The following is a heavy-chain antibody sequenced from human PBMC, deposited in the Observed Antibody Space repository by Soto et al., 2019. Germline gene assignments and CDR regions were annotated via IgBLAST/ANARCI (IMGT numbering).Heavy chain of an antibody. CDR3: AATTSIAIGLRD. CDR2: SSALNGFT. CDR1: GFTFTNYG. J-gene: IGHJ4*02. D-gene: IGHD6-6*01. Sequence: QLQLVQSGSEVKKPGASVKVSCKTSGFTFTNYGFTWVRQAPGKGLEWMGWSSALNGFTNYAQDFQGRVTLTTDSSTNTAYMGLRGLRSDDTPFYYCAATTSIAIGLRDWGQRTLVSVAS. V-gene: IGHV1-18*01.